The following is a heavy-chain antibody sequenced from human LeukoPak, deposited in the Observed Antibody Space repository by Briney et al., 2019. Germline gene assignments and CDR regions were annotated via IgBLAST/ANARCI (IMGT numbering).Heavy chain of an antibody. CDR1: RYTFTDYY. CDR2: INPNDGDT. CDR3: ARANFLYCSSSTCLFDY. V-gene: IGHV1-2*02. J-gene: IGHJ4*02. D-gene: IGHD2-2*01. Sequence: ASVKVSCKASRYTFTDYYMHWVRQAPGQGFEWMGWINPNDGDTNYAQKFQGRVTMTRETSISTAHMEVSRLRSDDTAVYYCARANFLYCSSSTCLFDYWGQGTLVTVSS.